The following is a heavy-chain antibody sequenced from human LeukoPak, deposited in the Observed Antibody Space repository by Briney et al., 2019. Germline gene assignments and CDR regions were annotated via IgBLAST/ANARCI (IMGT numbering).Heavy chain of an antibody. CDR1: GGSFSGYY. V-gene: IGHV4-34*01. CDR3: ARDRTGWLAPDY. CDR2: INHSGST. J-gene: IGHJ4*02. Sequence: SETLSLTCAVYGGSFSGYYWSWIRQPPGKGLEWIGEINHSGSTNYNPSLKSRVTISVDTSKNQFSLKLTSVTAADTAVYYCARDRTGWLAPDYWGQGILVTVSS. D-gene: IGHD6-19*01.